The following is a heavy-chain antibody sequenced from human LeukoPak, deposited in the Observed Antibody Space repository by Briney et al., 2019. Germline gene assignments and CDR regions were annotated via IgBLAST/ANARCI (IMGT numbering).Heavy chain of an antibody. CDR2: IYHSGST. CDR1: GYSISSGYY. CDR3: ARRLYIAAAGIPSPFFDY. J-gene: IGHJ4*02. V-gene: IGHV4-38-2*01. Sequence: PSETLSLTCAASGYSISSGYYWGWIRQPPGKGLEWIGSIYHSGSTYYNPSLKSRVTISVDTSKNQFSLKLSSVTAADTAVYYCARRLYIAAAGIPSPFFDYWGQGTLVTVSS. D-gene: IGHD6-13*01.